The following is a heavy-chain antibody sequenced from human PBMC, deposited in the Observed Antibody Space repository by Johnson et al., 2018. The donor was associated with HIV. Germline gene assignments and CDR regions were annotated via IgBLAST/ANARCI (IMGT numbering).Heavy chain of an antibody. CDR3: ARDATPWGGAYVGYAFDL. J-gene: IGHJ3*01. CDR1: GFTFSDYY. V-gene: IGHV3-11*04. D-gene: IGHD4-17*01. Sequence: QVQLVESGGGLVKPGGSLRLSCAASGFTFSDYYMSWIRQAPGKGLEWVSYISSSGTIIYYVDSVKGRFTISRDNSKNTLYLQMNSLRAEDTAVYYCARDATPWGGAYVGYAFDLWGQGTMVSVSS. CDR2: ISSSGTII.